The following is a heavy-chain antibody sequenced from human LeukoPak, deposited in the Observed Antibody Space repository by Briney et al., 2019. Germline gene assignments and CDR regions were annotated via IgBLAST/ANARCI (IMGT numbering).Heavy chain of an antibody. CDR1: GYTFTSYG. J-gene: IGHJ3*02. V-gene: IGHV1-18*01. CDR2: ISAYNGNT. Sequence: ASVKVSCKASGYTFTSYGISWVRQAPGQGLEWMGWISAYNGNTNYAQKLQGRVTMTTDTSTSTAYMELRSLRSDDTAVYYCLASRSSRWYGDAFDIWGQGTMVTVSS. CDR3: LASRSSRWYGDAFDI. D-gene: IGHD6-13*01.